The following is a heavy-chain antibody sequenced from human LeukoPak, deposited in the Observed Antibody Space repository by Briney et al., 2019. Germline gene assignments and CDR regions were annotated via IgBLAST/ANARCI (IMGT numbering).Heavy chain of an antibody. CDR3: TRDRQGPRLYEMDI. V-gene: IGHV3-74*01. D-gene: IGHD2-8*01. Sequence: GGSLRLSCAASGFTFSSYWMHWVRQAPGKGLVWVSNINSDGSTTTYADSVKGRFTISRDNAKNSLYLQMSSLRAEDTAVYYCTRDRQGPRLYEMDIWGQGTTVTVSS. CDR2: INSDGSTT. J-gene: IGHJ6*02. CDR1: GFTFSSYW.